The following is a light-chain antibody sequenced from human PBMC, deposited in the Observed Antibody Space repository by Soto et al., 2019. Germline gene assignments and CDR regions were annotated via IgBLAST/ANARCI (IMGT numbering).Light chain of an antibody. V-gene: IGKV3-20*01. CDR2: GAS. CDR3: QQYGSSPRFT. Sequence: EIVLTQSPGTLSLSPGERATLSCRASQSVSSSYLAWYQQQPGQPPRLLIYGASSRATGIPDRFSGSGSGTDFTLTISRLEPEDFAVYYCQQYGSSPRFTFGPGTKVDIK. J-gene: IGKJ3*01. CDR1: QSVSSSY.